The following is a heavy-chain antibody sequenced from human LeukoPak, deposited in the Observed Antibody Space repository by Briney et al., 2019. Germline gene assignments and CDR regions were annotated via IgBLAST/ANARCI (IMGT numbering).Heavy chain of an antibody. V-gene: IGHV3-30-3*01. CDR2: ISYDGSSN. CDR1: RFTFSSYA. J-gene: IGHJ4*02. Sequence: GGSLRLSCAASRFTFSSYAIYWVRQAPGKGLEWVALISYDGSSNYYADSVKGRFTISRDNSKDTLYLEINSLRPEDTAVYYCARDYYDSSGYYAHYYWGQGTLVTVSS. CDR3: ARDYYDSSGYYAHYY. D-gene: IGHD3-22*01.